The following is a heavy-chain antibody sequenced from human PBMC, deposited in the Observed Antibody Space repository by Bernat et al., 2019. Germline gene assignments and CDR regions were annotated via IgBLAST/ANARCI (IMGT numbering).Heavy chain of an antibody. J-gene: IGHJ4*02. D-gene: IGHD3-3*01. CDR1: GYTFTSYA. Sequence: QVQLVQSGAEVKKPGASVKVSCKASGYTFTSYAMHWVRQAPGQRLEWMGWINAGNGNAKYSQKFQGRVTITRDTSASTAYMELSSLRSEDTAVYYCARDGYYDFWSGDYWGQGTLVTVSS. CDR3: ARDGYYDFWSGDY. CDR2: INAGNGNA. V-gene: IGHV1-3*01.